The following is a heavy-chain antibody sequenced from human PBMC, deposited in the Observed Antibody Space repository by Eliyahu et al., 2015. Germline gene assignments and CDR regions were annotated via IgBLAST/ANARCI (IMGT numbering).Heavy chain of an antibody. CDR2: ISDSTPSI. Sequence: EVHLVESGGGLVQPGGSLRLSCSASGFXFRSYGMNWVRQAPGKGLEWVSYISDSTPSIYYADSVKGRFTISRDNAKNSVHLQMNDLRDEDTAVYYCARDRLGCTGGSCFLDYWGQGILVTVSS. V-gene: IGHV3-48*02. CDR1: GFXFRSYG. J-gene: IGHJ4*02. D-gene: IGHD2-8*02. CDR3: ARDRLGCTGGSCFLDY.